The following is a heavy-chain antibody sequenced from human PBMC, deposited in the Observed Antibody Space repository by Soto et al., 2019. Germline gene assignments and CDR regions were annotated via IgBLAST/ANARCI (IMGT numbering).Heavy chain of an antibody. CDR1: GGSISSGGYY. CDR3: ARQTLYGSGSYSP. CDR2: IYYSGST. V-gene: IGHV4-31*03. D-gene: IGHD3-10*01. Sequence: SETLSLTCTVSGGSISSGGYYWSWIRQHPGKGLEWIGYIYYSGSTYYNPSLKSRVTISVDTSKNQFSLKLSSVTAADTAVYYCARQTLYGSGSYSPWGQGTLVTVSS. J-gene: IGHJ5*02.